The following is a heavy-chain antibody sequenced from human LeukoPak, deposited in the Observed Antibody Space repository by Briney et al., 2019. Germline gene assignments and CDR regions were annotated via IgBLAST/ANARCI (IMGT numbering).Heavy chain of an antibody. D-gene: IGHD1-1*01. J-gene: IGHJ4*02. Sequence: GGSLRLSCAASGFTFSSHWMHWVRQVPGKGLVWVSRLNSDGSDRQYADSVKGRFTISRDNAKNMLYLQMGSLRAEDTAVYYCAREGNWNLDYWGQGTVVTVSS. CDR2: LNSDGSDR. CDR3: AREGNWNLDY. V-gene: IGHV3-74*03. CDR1: GFTFSSHW.